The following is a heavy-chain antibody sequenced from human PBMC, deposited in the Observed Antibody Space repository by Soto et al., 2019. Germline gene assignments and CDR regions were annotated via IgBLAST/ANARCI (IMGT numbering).Heavy chain of an antibody. CDR3: ARDRSGSYPPGDGMDV. CDR1: GFTFSSCS. D-gene: IGHD3-10*01. CDR2: ISSSSSHT. J-gene: IGHJ6*02. V-gene: IGHV3-21*01. Sequence: EVQVVESGGGLVMPGGSPRLSCAASGFTFSSCSMNWVRQAPGKGLEWVSAISSSSSHTYYADSVKGRFTISRDNAKNSLYLQVNSLRAEDTAVYYCARDRSGSYPPGDGMDVWGQGTTVTVSS.